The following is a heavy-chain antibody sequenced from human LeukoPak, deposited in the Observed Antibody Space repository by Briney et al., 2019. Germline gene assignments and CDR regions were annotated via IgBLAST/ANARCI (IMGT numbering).Heavy chain of an antibody. V-gene: IGHV3-66*01. CDR3: ARDRRYYGSGSYDY. CDR1: GFTFSSYA. CDR2: IYSGGST. Sequence: GGSLRLSCAASGFTFSSYAMSWVRQAPGKGLEWVSVIYSGGSTYYADSVKGRFTISRDNSKNTLYLQMNSLRAEDTAVYYCARDRRYYGSGSYDYWGQGTLVTVSS. D-gene: IGHD3-10*01. J-gene: IGHJ4*02.